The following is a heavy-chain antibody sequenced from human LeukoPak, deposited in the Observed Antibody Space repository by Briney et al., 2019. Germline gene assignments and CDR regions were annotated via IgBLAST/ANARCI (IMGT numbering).Heavy chain of an antibody. CDR2: ISGSGGST. V-gene: IGHV3-23*01. CDR1: GFTFSSYA. J-gene: IGHJ4*02. CDR3: AQTPVARGDPPAY. Sequence: GGSLRLSCAASGFTFSSYAMSWVRQAPGKGLEWVSAISGSGGSTYYADSVKGRFTISRDNSKNTLYLQMNSLRAEDTAVYYCAQTPVARGDPPAYWGQGTLVTVSS. D-gene: IGHD3-10*01.